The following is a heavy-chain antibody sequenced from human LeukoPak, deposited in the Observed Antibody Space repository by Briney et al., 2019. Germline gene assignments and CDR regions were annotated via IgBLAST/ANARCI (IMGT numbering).Heavy chain of an antibody. CDR3: ARGTDTAMVNYYYYMDV. Sequence: PGGSLRLSCAASGFTFSSYRMSWVRQAPGKGLEWVANIKQDGSEKYYVDSVKGRFTISRDNAKNSLYLQMNSLRAEDTAVYYCARGTDTAMVNYYYYMDVWGKGTTVTVSS. CDR1: GFTFSSYR. D-gene: IGHD5-18*01. V-gene: IGHV3-7*01. J-gene: IGHJ6*03. CDR2: IKQDGSEK.